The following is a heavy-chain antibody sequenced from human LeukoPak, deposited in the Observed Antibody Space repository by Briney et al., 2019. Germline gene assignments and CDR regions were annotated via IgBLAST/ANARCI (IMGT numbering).Heavy chain of an antibody. CDR1: GFTFSSYA. Sequence: GGSLRLSCAASGFTFSSYAISWVRQAPGKELEWVSGITGGGGATYYADSVKGRFTISRDNSKITMYLQMNSLRADDTAIYYCAKGSTFAALSYFDFWGQGALVSVSS. CDR3: AKGSTFAALSYFDF. D-gene: IGHD6-25*01. V-gene: IGHV3-23*01. CDR2: ITGGGGAT. J-gene: IGHJ4*02.